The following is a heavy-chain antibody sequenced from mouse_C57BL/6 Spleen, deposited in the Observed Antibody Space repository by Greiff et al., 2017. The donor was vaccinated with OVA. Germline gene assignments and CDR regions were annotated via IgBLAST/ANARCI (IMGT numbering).Heavy chain of an antibody. CDR2: INPNNGGT. D-gene: IGHD1-1*01. J-gene: IGHJ1*03. CDR3: AREKYYGSSYVGWYFDV. CDR1: GYTFTDYN. V-gene: IGHV1-18*01. Sequence: EVQLQQSGPELVKPGASVKIPCKASGYTFTDYNMDWVKQSHGKSLEWIGDINPNNGGTIYNQKFKGKATLTVDKSSSTAYMELRSLTSEDTAVYYCAREKYYGSSYVGWYFDVWGTGTTVTVSS.